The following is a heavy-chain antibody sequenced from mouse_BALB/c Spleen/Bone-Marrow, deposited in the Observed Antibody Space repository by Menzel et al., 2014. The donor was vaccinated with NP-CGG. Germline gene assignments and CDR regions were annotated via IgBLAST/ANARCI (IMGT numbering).Heavy chain of an antibody. CDR2: INPDSSTI. J-gene: IGHJ3*01. D-gene: IGHD1-2*01. CDR3: ARLGYYGSFAF. Sequence: EVMLVESGGGLVQPGGSLKLSCAASGFDFSRFWMSRVRQAPGKGLEWIGEINPDSSTINYTPSLKGKFIISRDNAKNTLYLQMSKVRSEDTALYYCARLGYYGSFAFWGQGTLVTVSA. V-gene: IGHV4-1*02. CDR1: GFDFSRFW.